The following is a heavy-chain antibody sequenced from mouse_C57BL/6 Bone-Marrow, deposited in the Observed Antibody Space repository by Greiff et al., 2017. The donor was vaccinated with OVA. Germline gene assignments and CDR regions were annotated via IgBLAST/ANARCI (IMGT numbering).Heavy chain of an antibody. CDR1: GFTFSSYT. D-gene: IGHD1-1*01. CDR2: ISGGGGNT. Sequence: EVNLVESGGGLVKPGGSLKLSCAASGFTFSSYTMSWVRQTPEKRLEWVATISGGGGNTYYPDSVKGRFTISRDNAKNTLYLQMSSLRSEDTALYYCARPVYYYGPAWFAYWGQGTLVTVSA. V-gene: IGHV5-9*01. CDR3: ARPVYYYGPAWFAY. J-gene: IGHJ3*01.